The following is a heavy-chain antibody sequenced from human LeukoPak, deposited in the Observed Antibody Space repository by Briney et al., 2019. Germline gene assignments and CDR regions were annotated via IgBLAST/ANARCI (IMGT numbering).Heavy chain of an antibody. CDR3: ARAKGYSGYDWGIFDY. J-gene: IGHJ4*02. D-gene: IGHD5-12*01. Sequence: ASVKVSCKASGYTFTNYDINWVRQATGQGLEWMGWMNPKSGNTGYAQKFQGRVTMTRNTSISTAYMELSSLRSEDTAVYYCARAKGYSGYDWGIFDYWGQGTLVTVSS. V-gene: IGHV1-8*01. CDR1: GYTFTNYD. CDR2: MNPKSGNT.